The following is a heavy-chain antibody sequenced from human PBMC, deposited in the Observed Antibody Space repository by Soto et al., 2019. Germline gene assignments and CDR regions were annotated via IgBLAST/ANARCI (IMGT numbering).Heavy chain of an antibody. CDR1: GFTFSAYS. Sequence: GGSLRLSCAASGFTFSAYSMNWVRRAPGKGLEWVSSISGTSRYIYYADSLKGRLTISRDNAKNSLYLQMNSLRAEDTAVYYCAKTYYSDSSGYPGAFDYWGQGTLVTVSS. V-gene: IGHV3-21*06. CDR2: ISGTSRYI. J-gene: IGHJ4*02. CDR3: AKTYYSDSSGYPGAFDY. D-gene: IGHD3-22*01.